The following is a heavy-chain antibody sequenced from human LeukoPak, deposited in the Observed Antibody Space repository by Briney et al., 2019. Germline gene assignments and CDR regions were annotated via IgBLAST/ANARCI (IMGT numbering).Heavy chain of an antibody. J-gene: IGHJ3*01. CDR1: GFTVSSYG. CDR3: AKARIAATGTGAFDV. CDR2: FSATDGSA. V-gene: IGHV3-23*01. D-gene: IGHD6-13*01. Sequence: GGSLRLSCAASGFTVSSYGMTWVRLAPGKGLEWVSAFSATDGSAQYAESVKGRFTISRDNSKNSLYLQMNSLRDEDTAVYYCAKARIAATGTGAFDVWGQGTMVTVSS.